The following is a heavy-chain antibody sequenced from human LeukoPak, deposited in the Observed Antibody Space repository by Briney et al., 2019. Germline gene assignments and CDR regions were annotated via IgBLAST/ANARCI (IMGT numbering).Heavy chain of an antibody. Sequence: GGALRLSCAASGFTFSSYAMSWVRQAPGKGLEWVSSISGSGGNTYYADSVKGRFTISRDNSKSTLYLQINSLRAEDTAVYYCAKQPNSGGSCYFFDYWGQGTLVTVSS. J-gene: IGHJ4*02. CDR2: ISGSGGNT. V-gene: IGHV3-23*01. CDR3: AKQPNSGGSCYFFDY. CDR1: GFTFSSYA. D-gene: IGHD2-15*01.